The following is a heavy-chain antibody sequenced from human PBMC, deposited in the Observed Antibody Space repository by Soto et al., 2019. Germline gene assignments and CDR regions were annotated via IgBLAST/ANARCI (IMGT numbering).Heavy chain of an antibody. D-gene: IGHD6-25*01. CDR3: ARDQRIAFDY. V-gene: IGHV1-3*05. CDR1: GYTFTSHA. Sequence: QVQLVQSGAEEKKPGASVKVSCKASGYTFTSHAMHWVRQAPGQRLESMGWINAGNGNTKYSQKFQGRVTITRDTSASTAYMELGSLRSEDTAVYYCARDQRIAFDYWGQGTLVTVSS. J-gene: IGHJ4*02. CDR2: INAGNGNT.